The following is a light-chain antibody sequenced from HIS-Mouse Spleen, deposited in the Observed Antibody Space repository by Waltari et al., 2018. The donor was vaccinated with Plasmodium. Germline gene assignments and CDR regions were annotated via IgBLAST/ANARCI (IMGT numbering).Light chain of an antibody. V-gene: IGKV1-8*01. Sequence: AIRMTQSPSSFSASPEDTVTITFRASQGISSYLASYQQKPGKAPKLLIYAASTLQSGVPSRCSGSGSGTDFTLTISCLQAEDFATYYCQQYYSYPLTFGGGTKVEIK. CDR3: QQYYSYPLT. J-gene: IGKJ4*01. CDR1: QGISSY. CDR2: AAS.